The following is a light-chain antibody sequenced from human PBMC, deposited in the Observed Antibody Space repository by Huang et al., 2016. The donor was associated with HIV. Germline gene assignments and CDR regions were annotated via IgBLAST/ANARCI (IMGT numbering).Light chain of an antibody. CDR1: QSVSTNY. CDR3: QQYGNSLWT. CDR2: GAS. J-gene: IGKJ1*01. Sequence: DIVLTQSPGTLSLSPGERAILCCRASQSVSTNYLAWYQQKPRQAPRLLIHGASNRATGIPDRVSGSGSGTDFTLTSSRLEPEDSAVYYCQQYGNSLWTFGQGTKVEIK. V-gene: IGKV3-20*01.